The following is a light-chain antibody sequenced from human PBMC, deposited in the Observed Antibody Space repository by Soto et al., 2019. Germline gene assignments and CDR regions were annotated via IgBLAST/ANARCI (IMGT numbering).Light chain of an antibody. CDR2: AAS. CDR3: QKYYSAPPFT. CDR1: QGISNY. V-gene: IGKV1-27*01. J-gene: IGKJ3*01. Sequence: DIQMTQSPSSLSASVGDRVTITCRASQGISNYLAWYQQKPGQVPQLLIYAASTLQSGVPSRFRGSGSGTDFTLTISSLQPEDVATYYCQKYYSAPPFTFGPGTKVDIK.